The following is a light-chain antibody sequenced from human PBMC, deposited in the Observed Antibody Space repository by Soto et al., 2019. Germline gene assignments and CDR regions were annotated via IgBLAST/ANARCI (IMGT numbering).Light chain of an antibody. V-gene: IGLV2-14*01. CDR1: ISDVGTYNY. CDR3: SSYTGSSTIYV. Sequence: QPVLTQPASWSESPGQSITISCTGTISDVGTYNYVSWYRQHPGKAPKVMISEVTYRPSGVSNRFSGSKSGTTASLTISGLQAEDEAEYYCSSYTGSSTIYVFRTGTKVNVL. J-gene: IGLJ1*01. CDR2: EVT.